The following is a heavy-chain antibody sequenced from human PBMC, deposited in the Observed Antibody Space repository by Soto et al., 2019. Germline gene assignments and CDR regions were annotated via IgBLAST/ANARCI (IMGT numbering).Heavy chain of an antibody. J-gene: IGHJ5*02. V-gene: IGHV4-39*01. CDR1: GGSISSSSYY. Sequence: SETLFLTCTVSGGSISSSSYYWGWIRQHPGKGLEWIGSIYYSGNTYYRPSLKSRVTISVDTSKNQFSLKLSSVTAADTAVYYCARGGGTTFNWFDPWGQGTLVTVSS. CDR2: IYYSGNT. CDR3: ARGGGTTFNWFDP. D-gene: IGHD2-15*01.